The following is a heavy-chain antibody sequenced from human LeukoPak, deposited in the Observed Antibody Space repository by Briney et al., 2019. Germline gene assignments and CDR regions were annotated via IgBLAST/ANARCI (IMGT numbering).Heavy chain of an antibody. CDR2: ISYDGSNK. V-gene: IGHV3-30*18. CDR1: GFTFSSYG. Sequence: GGSLRLSCAASGFTFSSYGMHWVRQAPGKGLEWVAVISYDGSNKYYADSVKGRFTTSRDNSKNTLYLQMNSLRAEDTAVYYCAKDISMITFGGVDYWGQGTLVTVSS. J-gene: IGHJ4*02. CDR3: AKDISMITFGGVDY. D-gene: IGHD3-16*01.